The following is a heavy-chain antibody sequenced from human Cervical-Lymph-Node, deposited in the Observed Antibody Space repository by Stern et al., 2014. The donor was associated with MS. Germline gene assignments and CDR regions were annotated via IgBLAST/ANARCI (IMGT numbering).Heavy chain of an antibody. V-gene: IGHV3-23*01. CDR2: ISGSAGTT. CDR1: GFTFSNSA. D-gene: IGHD3-3*01. J-gene: IGHJ4*02. CDR3: AKDARVRMPRVAAKRPYYFDY. Sequence: EVQLLESGGALVQPGGSLRLSCAASGFTFSNSAMSWVRQAPGKGLEWVSAISGSAGTTYYADSVKGRFTISRDNSKNTLFLQVNSLRAEDTALYYCAKDARVRMPRVAAKRPYYFDYWGQGTLVTVSS.